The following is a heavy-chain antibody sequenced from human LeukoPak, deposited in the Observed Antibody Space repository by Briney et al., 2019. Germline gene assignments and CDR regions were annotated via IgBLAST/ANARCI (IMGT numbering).Heavy chain of an antibody. CDR1: GFTSRRYR. J-gene: IGHJ4*02. CDR2: IKQDGSEQ. V-gene: IGHV3-7*01. Sequence: GGSLRLSCAASGFTSRRYRMSWVRQTPGKGLEWVANIKQDGSEQNYVDSVKLRFTISRDHPKNSVYLQMNSLRADDTAVYYCARDPYGDYVNYQLAGDLFDYWGQGTLVTVSS. CDR3: ARDPYGDYVNYQLAGDLFDY. D-gene: IGHD4-17*01.